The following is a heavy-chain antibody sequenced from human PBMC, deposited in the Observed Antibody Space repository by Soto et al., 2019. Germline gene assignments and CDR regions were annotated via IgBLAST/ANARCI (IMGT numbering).Heavy chain of an antibody. J-gene: IGHJ4*02. CDR1: GFTFSRNA. Sequence: TGGSLRLSCAASGFTFSRNAMHWVRQAPGKGLEGVAVISYDGSNKYYADSVKGRFTISRDNSKNTLYLQMNSLRAEDMAVYYCARVRIVATIPIYFDYWGQGTLVTVAS. CDR3: ARVRIVATIPIYFDY. V-gene: IGHV3-30-3*01. CDR2: ISYDGSNK. D-gene: IGHD5-12*01.